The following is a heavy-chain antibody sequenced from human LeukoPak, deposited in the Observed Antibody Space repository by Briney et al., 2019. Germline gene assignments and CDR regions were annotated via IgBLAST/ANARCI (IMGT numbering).Heavy chain of an antibody. V-gene: IGHV4-4*07. CDR1: GGSTSSYF. CDR2: IYTNENT. CDR3: AREATWTGSPYYFDY. J-gene: IGHJ4*02. D-gene: IGHD3/OR15-3a*01. Sequence: SETLSLTCTVSGGSTSSYFWSWIRQPAGKGLEWIRRIYTNENTNYNPSLKSRVTMSVDTSKNQFSLKLSSVTAADTAVYYCAREATWTGSPYYFDYWGQGTLVTVSS.